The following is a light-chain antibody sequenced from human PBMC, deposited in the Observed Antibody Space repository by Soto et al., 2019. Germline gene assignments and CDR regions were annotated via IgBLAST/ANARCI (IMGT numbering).Light chain of an antibody. J-gene: IGKJ1*01. CDR1: QSVSGW. CDR3: QQYETFSGT. V-gene: IGKV1-5*01. Sequence: DIKMAQSPSTLSASVGATVTVTCRASQSVSGWLAWYQQKPGEAPKLLIYDASALPRGVPSRFSGSGSGTKFTLTIASLQPDDWATYYGQQYETFSGTFGPGTKVDIK. CDR2: DAS.